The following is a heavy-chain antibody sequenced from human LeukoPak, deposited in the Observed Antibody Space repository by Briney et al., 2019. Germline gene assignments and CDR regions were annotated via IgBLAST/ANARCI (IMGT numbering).Heavy chain of an antibody. D-gene: IGHD2-15*01. CDR1: GGSISSYY. CDR3: ARSGSYAAAGDY. Sequence: SETLSLTCTVSGGSISSYYWSWIRQPPGKGLEWIGYIYYSGSTNYNPSLKSRVTISLDTSKNQFSLKLSSVTAVDTAVYYCARSGSYAAAGDYWGQGTLVTVSS. CDR2: IYYSGST. J-gene: IGHJ4*02. V-gene: IGHV4-59*08.